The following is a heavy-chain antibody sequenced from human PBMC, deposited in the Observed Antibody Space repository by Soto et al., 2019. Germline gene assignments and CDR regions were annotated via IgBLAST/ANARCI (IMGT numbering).Heavy chain of an antibody. V-gene: IGHV3-23*01. J-gene: IGHJ4*02. D-gene: IGHD5-18*01. CDR3: AKDRRGYSYGTWYCDY. CDR2: ITGSGVST. Sequence: EVQLLESGGGLVQPGGSLRLSCSASGFTFSTYAMSWVRLAPGKGLEWVSAITGSGVSTYYADSVKGRFPISRDNSKNTLFLQMNSLRAEDRAVYYCAKDRRGYSYGTWYCDYWGQGTLVTVSS. CDR1: GFTFSTYA.